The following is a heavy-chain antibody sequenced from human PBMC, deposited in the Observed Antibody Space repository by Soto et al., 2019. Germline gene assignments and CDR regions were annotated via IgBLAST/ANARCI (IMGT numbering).Heavy chain of an antibody. V-gene: IGHV4-59*12. CDR3: ARASGYYDSAGYSS. Sequence: SETLSLTCTVSGGSIGTYYWSWIRQPPGKGLEWIGYIYYRGNTDYNPSLKSRVTISVDRSKNQFSLKLNSVTAADTAVYYCARASGYYDSAGYSSWGQGTLVTVSS. D-gene: IGHD3-22*01. CDR1: GGSIGTYY. J-gene: IGHJ5*02. CDR2: IYYRGNT.